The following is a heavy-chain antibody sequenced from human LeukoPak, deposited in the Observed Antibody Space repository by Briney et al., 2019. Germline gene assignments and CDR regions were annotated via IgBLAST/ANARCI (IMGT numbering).Heavy chain of an antibody. CDR3: ARGNWKYSYGNSPKYYFDY. Sequence: SETLSLTCTVSGGSISSYYWSWIRQPAGKGLEWIGRIYTSGSTNYNPSLTSRVTMSVDTSKNQFSLKLSSVTAADTAVYYCARGNWKYSYGNSPKYYFDYWGQGTLVTVSS. CDR1: GGSISSYY. CDR2: IYTSGST. D-gene: IGHD5-18*01. V-gene: IGHV4-4*07. J-gene: IGHJ4*02.